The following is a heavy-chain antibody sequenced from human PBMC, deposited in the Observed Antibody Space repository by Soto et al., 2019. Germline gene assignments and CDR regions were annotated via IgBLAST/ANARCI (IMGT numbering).Heavy chain of an antibody. CDR1: GSSMYTPNW. Sequence: SETLSLNCAVSGSSMYTPNWWTWVRQTPGKGLQWIVEIYHSESTKDNTSLTSRVTISVDKSKTQFSLNLTSVTAADTAMYYWARGTTRIRGLFDYWGQGIVVTVSS. J-gene: IGHJ4*02. V-gene: IGHV4-4*02. CDR2: IYHSEST. D-gene: IGHD1-1*01. CDR3: ARGTTRIRGLFDY.